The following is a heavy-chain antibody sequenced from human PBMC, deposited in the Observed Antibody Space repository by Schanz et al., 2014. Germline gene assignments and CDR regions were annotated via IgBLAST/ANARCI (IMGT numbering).Heavy chain of an antibody. V-gene: IGHV3-74*01. D-gene: IGHD1-1*01. J-gene: IGHJ5*02. Sequence: EVQLLESGGGLVQPGGSLRLSCAASGFTFSPYWMHWVRQAPGKGLVWVSRIKSDGSSTSYADSVKGRFTISRDNAKNTLYLQMNSLRAEDTAVYYCTRDVRLDRRGNWFDPWGQGTLVTVSS. CDR3: TRDVRLDRRGNWFDP. CDR1: GFTFSPYW. CDR2: IKSDGSST.